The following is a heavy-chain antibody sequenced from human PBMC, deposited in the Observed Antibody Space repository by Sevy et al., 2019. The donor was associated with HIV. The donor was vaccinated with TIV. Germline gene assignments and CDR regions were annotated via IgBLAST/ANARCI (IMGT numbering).Heavy chain of an antibody. CDR1: GASISSSGYY. CDR3: VGPKLTYTNVGHYLDY. Sequence: SETLSLTCTVSGASISSSGYYWGWIRQPPGKGLEWIASINYSGITFYNPSLKSRVTISADTSKNQFSLRLSSVTAADSSIYFCVGPKLTYTNVGHYLDYWGQGTVVTVSS. D-gene: IGHD2-2*02. J-gene: IGHJ4*02. V-gene: IGHV4-39*01. CDR2: INYSGIT.